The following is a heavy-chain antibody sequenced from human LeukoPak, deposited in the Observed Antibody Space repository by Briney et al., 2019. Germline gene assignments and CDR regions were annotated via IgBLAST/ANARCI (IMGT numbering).Heavy chain of an antibody. D-gene: IGHD5-24*01. Sequence: SETLSLTCAVSGGSISSGGYSWSWIRQPPGKGLEWIGYIYHSGSTSYNPSLKSRVTMSVDRSNNQFSLKLTSVTAADTAVYYCARSDGYWGQGTLVTVSS. CDR3: ARSDGY. J-gene: IGHJ4*02. CDR1: GGSISSGGYS. CDR2: IYHSGST. V-gene: IGHV4-30-2*01.